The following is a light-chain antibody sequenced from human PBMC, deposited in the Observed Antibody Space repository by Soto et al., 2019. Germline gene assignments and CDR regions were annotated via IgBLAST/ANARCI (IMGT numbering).Light chain of an antibody. CDR1: SSSIGDDY. CDR3: GTWDSSLSAYV. J-gene: IGLJ1*01. Sequence: QSVLTQPPSVSAAPGQMVTISCSGGSSSIGDDYVSWYQQLPGAAPKLLIFEDNKRPSGIPDRFSGSRSGTSATLGITRLQTGDEADYYCGTWDSSLSAYVFGTGTEVTVL. V-gene: IGLV1-51*02. CDR2: EDN.